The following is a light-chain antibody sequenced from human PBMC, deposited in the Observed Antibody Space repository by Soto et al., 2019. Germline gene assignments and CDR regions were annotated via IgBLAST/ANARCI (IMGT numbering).Light chain of an antibody. CDR3: QQTFNTPRT. Sequence: DIQMTQSPSSLSASVGDRITITCRASQNINTFLNWYQQKPGRAPNLLISSASISLSGVPSRFTGSGSGTEFTLTVSSLRPEDFATYYCQQTFNTPRTFGQGTRVETK. CDR2: SAS. CDR1: QNINTF. J-gene: IGKJ1*01. V-gene: IGKV1-39*01.